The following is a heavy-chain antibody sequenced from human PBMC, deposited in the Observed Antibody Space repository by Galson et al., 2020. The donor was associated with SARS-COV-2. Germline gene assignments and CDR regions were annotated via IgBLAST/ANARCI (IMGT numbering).Heavy chain of an antibody. D-gene: IGHD6-19*01. Sequence: GESLKISCAASGFTSKSHAMHWVRQAPGKGLEWVAQLFYDGSDKYYVDSVKGRFTISRDDSENTVYLQMTNLRADDSAVYFCARDGQSSSGWAFDYWGQGTLVTVSS. CDR1: GFTSKSHA. V-gene: IGHV3-33*01. CDR3: ARDGQSSSGWAFDY. CDR2: LFYDGSDK. J-gene: IGHJ4*02.